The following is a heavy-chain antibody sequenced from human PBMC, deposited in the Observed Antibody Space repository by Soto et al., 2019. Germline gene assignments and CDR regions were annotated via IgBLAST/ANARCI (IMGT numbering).Heavy chain of an antibody. CDR3: ARVAGHKNARFDT. D-gene: IGHD1-1*01. CDR1: GYSFTKYH. Sequence: QVQLVQSGAEVKKPGASVKVSCKASGYSFTKYHMHWVRQAPGQGLEWMGWINPGSGVTNQAQKFQGRVTMTRDTSITTNYMELNSLTSDDTAVYYCARVAGHKNARFDTWGKGALVTVSS. V-gene: IGHV1-2*02. J-gene: IGHJ4*02. CDR2: INPGSGVT.